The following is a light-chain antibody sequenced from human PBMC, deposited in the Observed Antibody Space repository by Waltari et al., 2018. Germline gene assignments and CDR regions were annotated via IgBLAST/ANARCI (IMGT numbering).Light chain of an antibody. CDR3: QQYFFTPYT. CDR1: QGFSNS. Sequence: DIQMTQSPSSLSASVGDRVTITCRASQGFSNSLAWYQQKPGKAPKLLLSVASRLQSGVPSRFTGSGSGTDYTLTISSLQPEDFATYYCQQYFFTPYTFGQGTKLEI. J-gene: IGKJ2*01. CDR2: VAS. V-gene: IGKV1-NL1*01.